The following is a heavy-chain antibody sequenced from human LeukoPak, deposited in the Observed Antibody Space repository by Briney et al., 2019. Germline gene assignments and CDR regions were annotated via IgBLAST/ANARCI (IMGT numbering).Heavy chain of an antibody. CDR3: AKGNGYGCGRYYFDY. V-gene: IGHV3-23*01. D-gene: IGHD2-21*01. Sequence: GGSLRLSCAASGFTFSSYAMGWVRQAPGKGLEWVSAITASGGNTYYADSVKGRFTISRDNSKNTLYLQVNSLRAEDTAVYYCAKGNGYGCGRYYFDYCGQGTLVTVSA. CDR2: ITASGGNT. J-gene: IGHJ4*02. CDR1: GFTFSSYA.